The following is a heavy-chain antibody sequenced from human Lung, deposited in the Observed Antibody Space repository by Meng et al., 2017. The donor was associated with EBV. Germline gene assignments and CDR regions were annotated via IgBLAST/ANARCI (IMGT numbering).Heavy chain of an antibody. CDR2: ISHSGTT. D-gene: IGHD5-12*01. Sequence: QVPLQESGPGLVKPSGTLSLSCAVSGASISNNNWWSWVRQPPGKGLEWIGEISHSGTTNYTPSLKSRVTISVDKSKNQFSLKLTSVTAADTAVYYCARIEGYDRLYYFGQWGRGTLVTVSS. CDR3: ARIEGYDRLYYFGQ. V-gene: IGHV4-4*02. CDR1: GASISNNNW. J-gene: IGHJ4*02.